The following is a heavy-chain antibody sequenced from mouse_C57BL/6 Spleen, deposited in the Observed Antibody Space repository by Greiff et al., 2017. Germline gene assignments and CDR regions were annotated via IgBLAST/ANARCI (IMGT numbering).Heavy chain of an antibody. CDR1: GYSITSGYY. Sequence: VQLKESGPGLVKPSQSLSLTCSVTGYSITSGYYWNWIRQFPGNKLEWMGYISYDGSNNYNPSLKNRISLTRDTSKNQFFLKLNSVTTEDTATYYCAMVYDGYSNFDYWGQGTTLTVSS. V-gene: IGHV3-6*01. CDR2: ISYDGSN. CDR3: AMVYDGYSNFDY. D-gene: IGHD2-3*01. J-gene: IGHJ2*01.